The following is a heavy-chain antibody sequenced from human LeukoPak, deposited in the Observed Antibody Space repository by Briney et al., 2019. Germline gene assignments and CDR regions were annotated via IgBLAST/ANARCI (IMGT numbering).Heavy chain of an antibody. CDR1: GFTFGDYA. V-gene: IGHV3-49*04. Sequence: GGSLRLSCTASGFTFGDYAMTWVRQAPGKGLEWVGFIASETYGGTAEYAASVKGRFTISRDDSKSIAYLQMNSLKTEDTAVYYCTRDQLRAYIDYWGQGTLVTVSS. J-gene: IGHJ4*02. D-gene: IGHD3-16*01. CDR2: IASETYGGTA. CDR3: TRDQLRAYIDY.